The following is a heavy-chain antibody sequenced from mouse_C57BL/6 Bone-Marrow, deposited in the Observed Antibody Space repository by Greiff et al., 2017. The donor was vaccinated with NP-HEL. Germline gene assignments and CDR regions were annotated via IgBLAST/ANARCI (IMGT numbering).Heavy chain of an antibody. CDR2: INYDGSST. D-gene: IGHD2-2*01. CDR3: ARDHYGYDRYWYFDV. V-gene: IGHV5-16*01. CDR1: GFTFSDYY. J-gene: IGHJ1*03. Sequence: EVQRVESAGGLVQPGSSMKLSCTASGFTFSDYYMAWVRQVPEKGLEWVANINYDGSSTYYLDSLKSRFIISRDNAKNILYLQMSSLKSEDTATYYCARDHYGYDRYWYFDVWGTGTTVTVSS.